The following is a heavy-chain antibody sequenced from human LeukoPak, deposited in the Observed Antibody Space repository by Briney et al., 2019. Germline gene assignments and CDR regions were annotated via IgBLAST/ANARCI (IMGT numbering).Heavy chain of an antibody. CDR2: IYYSGST. V-gene: IGHV4-59*01. CDR1: GGSISSYY. CDR3: ARARYDSSGYRFDY. Sequence: SETLSLTCTVSGGSISSYYWSWIRQPPGKGLEWIGYIYYSGSTNYNPSLKSRVTISVDTSKNQFSLKLSSVTAADTAVYYYARARYDSSGYRFDYWGQGTLVTVSS. J-gene: IGHJ4*02. D-gene: IGHD3-22*01.